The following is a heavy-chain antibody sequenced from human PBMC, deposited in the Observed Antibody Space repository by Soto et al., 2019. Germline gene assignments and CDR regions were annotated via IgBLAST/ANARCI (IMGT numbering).Heavy chain of an antibody. CDR1: GFCFSDHS. CDR3: ARLPKGSLVTA. V-gene: IGHV3-48*02. J-gene: IGHJ4*02. CDR2: ISSSGDNI. D-gene: IGHD2-21*02. Sequence: VQLVESGGGLVYPGGSLRLSCVGSGFCFSDHSMNWIRRAPGKGLQWVSYISSSGDNIHYADSVKGRFTVSRDNAKNTLFLRMNSLRDDDTAMYYCARLPKGSLVTAWGQGTLVTVSS.